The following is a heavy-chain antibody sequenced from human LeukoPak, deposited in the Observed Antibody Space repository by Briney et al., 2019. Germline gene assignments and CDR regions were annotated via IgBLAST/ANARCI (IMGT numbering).Heavy chain of an antibody. V-gene: IGHV1-69*01. D-gene: IGHD3-3*01. CDR1: GGTFSSYA. CDR2: IIPIFGTA. CDR3: AKLRQRITIFGVPSYYCYYMDV. J-gene: IGHJ6*03. Sequence: SVKVSCKASGGTFSSYAISWVRQAPGQGLEWMGGIIPIFGTANYAQKFQGRVTITADESTSTTYMELSSLRSEDAAVYYCAKLRQRITIFGVPSYYCYYMDVWGKGTTVTVSS.